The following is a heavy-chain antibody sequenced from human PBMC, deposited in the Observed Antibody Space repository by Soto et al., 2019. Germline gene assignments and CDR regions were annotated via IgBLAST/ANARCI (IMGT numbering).Heavy chain of an antibody. J-gene: IGHJ4*02. D-gene: IGHD5-18*01. CDR2: ISSSSSYI. CDR3: ARDLRNVDTAMVRDFDY. Sequence: RLSCAASGFTFSSYSMNWVRQAPGKGLEWVSSISSSSSYIYYADSVKGRFTISRDNAKNSLYLQMNSLRAEDTAVYYCARDLRNVDTAMVRDFDYWGQGTLVTVSS. CDR1: GFTFSSYS. V-gene: IGHV3-21*01.